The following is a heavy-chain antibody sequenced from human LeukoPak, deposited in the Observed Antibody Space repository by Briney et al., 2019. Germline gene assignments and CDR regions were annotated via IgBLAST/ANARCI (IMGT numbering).Heavy chain of an antibody. J-gene: IGHJ4*02. CDR2: ISTGGDSI. V-gene: IGHV3-23*01. Sequence: AISTGGDSIYYADSVKGRFTISRDNSKDTLYLQMNSLRAEDPAVYYCASHFCSSATCYTNYFDYWGQGPLVSVSS. CDR3: ASHFCSSATCYTNYFDY. D-gene: IGHD2-2*02.